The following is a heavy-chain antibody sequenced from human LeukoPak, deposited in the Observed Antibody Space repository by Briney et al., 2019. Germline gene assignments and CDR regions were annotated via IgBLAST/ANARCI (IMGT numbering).Heavy chain of an antibody. CDR1: GFTFTNSW. CDR2: IKQDGSTK. D-gene: IGHD1-26*01. Sequence: GGSLRLSCAASGFTFTNSWMAWVRQAPGKGLEWVANIKQDGSTKHYADSLKGRFTISRDNPKNSLYLQMNSLRADDTAVYYCARDTDGSLDYWGQGTPVTVSS. V-gene: IGHV3-7*01. J-gene: IGHJ4*02. CDR3: ARDTDGSLDY.